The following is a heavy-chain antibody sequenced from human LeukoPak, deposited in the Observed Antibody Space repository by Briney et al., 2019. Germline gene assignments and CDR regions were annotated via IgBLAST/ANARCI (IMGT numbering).Heavy chain of an antibody. CDR1: GFTFSSYS. J-gene: IGHJ4*02. Sequence: GGSPRLSCAASGFTFSSYSMNWVRQAPGKGLEWVSYISSGSSTIYYADSVKGRFTISRDNAKNSLYLQMNSLRAEDTAVYYCARRYCGSTSCYSVDYWGQGTLVTVSS. V-gene: IGHV3-48*01. CDR2: ISSGSSTI. D-gene: IGHD2-2*02. CDR3: ARRYCGSTSCYSVDY.